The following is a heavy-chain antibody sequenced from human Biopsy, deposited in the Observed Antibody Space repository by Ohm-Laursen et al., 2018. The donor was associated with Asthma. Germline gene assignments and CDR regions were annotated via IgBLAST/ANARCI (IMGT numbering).Heavy chain of an antibody. J-gene: IGHJ4*02. V-gene: IGHV4-59*01. CDR2: VYSTGST. Sequence: GTLSLTCTVSPGSISDYYWNWIRQFPGKGLEWIGYVYSTGSTRYNPSLKSRVTISVDTSINQISLRLSSVTAADTAMYYCARATSTWSQSGPHYFDHWGQGALVTVSS. CDR1: PGSISDYY. CDR3: ARATSTWSQSGPHYFDH. D-gene: IGHD6-13*01.